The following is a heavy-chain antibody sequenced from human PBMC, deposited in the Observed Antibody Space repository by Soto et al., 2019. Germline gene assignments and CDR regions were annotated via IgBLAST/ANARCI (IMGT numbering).Heavy chain of an antibody. J-gene: IGHJ5*02. V-gene: IGHV4-30-2*01. CDR1: CGSISSGGYS. CDR2: IYHSGST. D-gene: IGHD4-17*01. CDR3: ARGDYYNWFDP. Sequence: SETLSLTCAVSCGSISSGGYSWSWIRQPPGKGLEWIGYIYHSGSTYYNPSLKSRVTISVDRSKNQFSLKLSSVTAADTAVYYCARGDYYNWFDPWGQGTLVTVSS.